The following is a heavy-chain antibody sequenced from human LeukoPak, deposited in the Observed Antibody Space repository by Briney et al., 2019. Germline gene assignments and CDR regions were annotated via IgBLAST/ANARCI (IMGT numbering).Heavy chain of an antibody. D-gene: IGHD4-17*01. V-gene: IGHV1-18*01. CDR3: ARDPTVTTKFSDSWFDP. CDR2: ISAYNGNT. Sequence: GASVKVSCKASGYTFTSYGISWVRQAPGQGLEWMGWISAYNGNTNYAQKLQGRVTMTTDTSTSTAYMELRSLRSDDTAVYYCARDPTVTTKFSDSWFDPWGQGTLVTVSS. J-gene: IGHJ5*02. CDR1: GYTFTSYG.